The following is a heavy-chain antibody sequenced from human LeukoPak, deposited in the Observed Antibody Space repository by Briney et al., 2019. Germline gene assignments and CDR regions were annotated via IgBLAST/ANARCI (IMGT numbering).Heavy chain of an antibody. D-gene: IGHD3-9*01. J-gene: IGHJ3*02. V-gene: IGHV1-2*02. CDR3: AKGSYYDILTGYRFGAFDI. CDR1: GYTLTGYY. Sequence: ASVKVSCKASGYTLTGYYMHWVRQAPGQGLEWMGWINPNSGGTNYAQKFQGRVTMTRDTSISTAYMELSRLRSDDTAVYYCAKGSYYDILTGYRFGAFDIWGQGTMVTVSS. CDR2: INPNSGGT.